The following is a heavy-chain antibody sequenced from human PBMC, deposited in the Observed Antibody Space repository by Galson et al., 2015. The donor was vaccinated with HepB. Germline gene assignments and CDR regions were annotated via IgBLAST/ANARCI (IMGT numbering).Heavy chain of an antibody. CDR3: ATGSWNRGFVDYYMNV. Sequence: SLRLSCAASGFTFSSNWMTWVRQAPGKGLVWVANIKQDGSEKYYVDSVKGRFTISRDDAKNSLYLQMNSLRAEDSALYYCATGSWNRGFVDYYMNVWGKGTTVTVSS. CDR2: IKQDGSEK. D-gene: IGHD6-13*01. J-gene: IGHJ6*03. CDR1: GFTFSSNW. V-gene: IGHV3-7*03.